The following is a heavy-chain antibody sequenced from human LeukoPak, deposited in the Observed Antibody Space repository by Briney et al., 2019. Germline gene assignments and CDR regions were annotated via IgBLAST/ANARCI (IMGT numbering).Heavy chain of an antibody. CDR3: ARQALGGDYFDY. J-gene: IGHJ4*02. V-gene: IGHV4-39*01. D-gene: IGHD2-21*01. Sequence: PSETLSLTCTVSGGSISSSSYYWGWIRQPPGKGLEWIGSIYYSGSTYYNPSLKSRVTISVDTSKNQFSLKLSSVTAADTAVYYRARQALGGDYFDYWGQGTLVTVSS. CDR1: GGSISSSSYY. CDR2: IYYSGST.